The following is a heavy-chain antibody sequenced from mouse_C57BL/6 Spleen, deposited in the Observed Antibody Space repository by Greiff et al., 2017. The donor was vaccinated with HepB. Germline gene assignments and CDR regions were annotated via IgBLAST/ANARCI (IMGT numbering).Heavy chain of an antibody. D-gene: IGHD2-1*01. CDR1: GYAFSSSW. V-gene: IGHV1-82*01. CDR2: IYPGDGDT. CDR3: AREDGNYVESAMDY. J-gene: IGHJ4*01. Sequence: VKLQESGPELVKPGASVKISCKASGYAFSSSWMNWVKQRPGKGLEWIGRIYPGDGDTNYNGKFKGKATLTADKSSSTAYMQLSSLTSEDSAVYFYAREDGNYVESAMDYWGQGTSVTVSS.